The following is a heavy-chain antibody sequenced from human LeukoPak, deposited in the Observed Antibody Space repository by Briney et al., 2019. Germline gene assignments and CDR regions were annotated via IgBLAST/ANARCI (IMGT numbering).Heavy chain of an antibody. D-gene: IGHD7-27*01. CDR2: IYYSGST. J-gene: IGHJ4*02. Sequence: SETLSLTCTVSGGSISSYYWSWTRQPPGKGLEWIGYIYYSGSTNYNPSLKSRVTTSVDTSKNQFSLKLSSVTAADTAVYYCARVNWGRFDYWGQGTLVTVSS. V-gene: IGHV4-59*01. CDR1: GGSISSYY. CDR3: ARVNWGRFDY.